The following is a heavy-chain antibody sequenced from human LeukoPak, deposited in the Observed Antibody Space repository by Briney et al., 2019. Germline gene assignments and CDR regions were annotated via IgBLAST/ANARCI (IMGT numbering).Heavy chain of an antibody. Sequence: ASVIVACKTSGCTFTSYDINWVRQATGQGLEWMGWINTIGGNTGYPEKFQGRVTMTRTNSTITAYMELRSLRPDDTAVYFCARVIPGPFNRLESWGQGTLVTVSS. J-gene: IGHJ5*01. CDR3: ARVIPGPFNRLES. CDR1: GCTFTSYD. D-gene: IGHD2-8*02. V-gene: IGHV1-8*01. CDR2: INTIGGNT.